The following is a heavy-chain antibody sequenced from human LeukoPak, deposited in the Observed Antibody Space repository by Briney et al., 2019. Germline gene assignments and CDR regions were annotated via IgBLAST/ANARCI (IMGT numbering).Heavy chain of an antibody. CDR3: ARGGRSSSRFNRLNYYYYMDV. CDR1: GYTFTGYY. CDR2: INPNSGGT. V-gene: IGHV1-2*02. Sequence: ASVKVSCKASGYTFTGYYMHWVRQAPGQGLEWMGWINPNSGGTNYAQKFQGRVTMTRDTSISTAYMELSRLRSDDTAVYYCARGGRSSSRFNRLNYYYYMDVWGKGTTVTISS. D-gene: IGHD6-13*01. J-gene: IGHJ6*03.